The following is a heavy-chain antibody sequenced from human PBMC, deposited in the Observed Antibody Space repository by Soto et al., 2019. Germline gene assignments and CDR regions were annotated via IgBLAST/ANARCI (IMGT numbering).Heavy chain of an antibody. V-gene: IGHV3-43*01. Sequence: GGSLRLSCAASGFTFDDYTMHWVRQAPGKGLEWVSLISWDGGSTYYADSVKGRFTISRDNSKNSLYLQMNSLRTEDTALYYCAKDAHSSGYFGRHFDYWGQGTLVTVSS. CDR1: GFTFDDYT. CDR2: ISWDGGST. CDR3: AKDAHSSGYFGRHFDY. J-gene: IGHJ4*02. D-gene: IGHD3-22*01.